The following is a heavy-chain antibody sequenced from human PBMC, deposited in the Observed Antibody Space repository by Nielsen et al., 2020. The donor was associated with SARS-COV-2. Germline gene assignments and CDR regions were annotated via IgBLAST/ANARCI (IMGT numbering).Heavy chain of an antibody. CDR3: ARGKMTIPSDS. CDR1: GGSISSGGFY. CDR2: IYYTGNA. J-gene: IGHJ4*02. D-gene: IGHD4/OR15-4a*01. V-gene: IGHV4-31*03. Sequence: SETLSLTCSVSGGSISSGGFYWTWIRQHPERGLEWMGYIYYTGNAYYNPSLESRILMSVDTSKNRFSLNLTSVTAADTALYYCARGKMTIPSDSWGQGIQVTVSS.